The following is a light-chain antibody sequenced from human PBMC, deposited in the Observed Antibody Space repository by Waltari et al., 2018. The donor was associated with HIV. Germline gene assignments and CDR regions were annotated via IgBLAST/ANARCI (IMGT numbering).Light chain of an antibody. V-gene: IGLV1-47*01. CDR2: RNN. CDR3: AAWDVSLRGAYV. CDR1: SSDIGSNY. Sequence: QSVLTQPPSASGTPGQRVTISCSGASSDIGSNYVYWYQQLPGTAPNLLIYRNNQRPSGVPDRFSGAKSGTSASLAISGLRSEDEADYYCAAWDVSLRGAYVFGTGTKVAVL. J-gene: IGLJ1*01.